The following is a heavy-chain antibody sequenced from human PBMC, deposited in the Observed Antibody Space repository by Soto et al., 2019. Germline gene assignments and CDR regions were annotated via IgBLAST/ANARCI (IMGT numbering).Heavy chain of an antibody. Sequence: SETLSLTCPVSGGFLSESYWTWIRQPPGKGLEWIGGLNHVGGTTYNPSFKSRVTMSVDTSQNQFSLRLISVAAADTAMYFCVRIRYQFPSSVLWLDPWGQGTPVTVSS. J-gene: IGHJ5*02. D-gene: IGHD3-16*01. CDR3: VRIRYQFPSSVLWLDP. CDR2: LNHVGGT. CDR1: GGFLSESY. V-gene: IGHV4-34*01.